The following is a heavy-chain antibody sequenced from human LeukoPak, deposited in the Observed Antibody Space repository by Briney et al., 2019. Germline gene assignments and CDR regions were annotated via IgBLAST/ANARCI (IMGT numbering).Heavy chain of an antibody. D-gene: IGHD6-13*01. V-gene: IGHV1-2*02. CDR2: INPNSGGT. CDR1: GYTFTGYY. J-gene: IGHJ5*02. CDR3: ARDSSSSWYNWFDP. Sequence: ASVKVSCKASGYTFTGYYMHWVRQAPGQGLEWMGWINPNSGGTNYAQKFQGRVTMTRDTSIGTAYMELSRLRSDDTAVYYCARDSSSSWYNWFDPWGQGTLVTVSS.